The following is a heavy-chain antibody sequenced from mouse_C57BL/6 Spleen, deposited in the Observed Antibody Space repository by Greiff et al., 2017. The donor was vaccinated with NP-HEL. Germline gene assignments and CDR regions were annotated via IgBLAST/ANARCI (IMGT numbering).Heavy chain of an antibody. CDR1: GFSLTSYG. CDR3: ARYGSSRYYAMDY. D-gene: IGHD1-1*01. J-gene: IGHJ4*01. Sequence: VQLQQSGPGLVQPSQSLSITCTVSGFSLTSYGVHWVRPSPGKGLEWLGVIWSGGSTDYNAAFISRLSISKDNSKSQVFFKMNSLQADDTAIYYCARYGSSRYYAMDYWGQGTSVTVSS. V-gene: IGHV2-2*01. CDR2: IWSGGST.